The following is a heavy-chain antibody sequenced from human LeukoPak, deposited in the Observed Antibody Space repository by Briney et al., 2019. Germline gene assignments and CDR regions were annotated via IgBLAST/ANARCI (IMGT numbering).Heavy chain of an antibody. CDR1: GFTFDDYA. Sequence: QPGGSLRLSCAASGFTFDDYAMHWVRQAPGKGLEWVSGISWNSGSIGYADSVKGRFTISRDNAKNSLYLQMNSLRAEDTALYYCAKGSSSGALYNWFDPWGQGTLVTVSS. D-gene: IGHD6-13*01. CDR3: AKGSSSGALYNWFDP. V-gene: IGHV3-9*01. CDR2: ISWNSGSI. J-gene: IGHJ5*02.